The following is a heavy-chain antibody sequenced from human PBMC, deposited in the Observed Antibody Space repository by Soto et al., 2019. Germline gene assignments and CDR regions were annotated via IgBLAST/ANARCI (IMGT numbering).Heavy chain of an antibody. CDR3: ARSQAGYSSGWYYWFDP. D-gene: IGHD6-19*01. J-gene: IGHJ5*02. CDR2: INTDNGNT. V-gene: IGHV1-3*04. CDR1: GYTFTDYT. Sequence: ASVKVSCKASGYTFTDYTIHWVRQAPGHRLEWMGWINTDNGNTKYSQSFQDRVTITRDTSASAAYIELSSLTSEDTAVYYCARSQAGYSSGWYYWFDPWGQGTLVTVSS.